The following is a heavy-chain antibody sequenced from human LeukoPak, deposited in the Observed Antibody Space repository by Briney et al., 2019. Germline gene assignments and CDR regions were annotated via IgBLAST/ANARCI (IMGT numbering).Heavy chain of an antibody. Sequence: SETLSLTCAVYGGSFSGYYWSWIRQPPGKGLEWIGEINHSGSTNYNPSLKSRVTISVETSKNQFSLKLSSVTAADTAVYYCARGGVGATTYVWFDPWGQGTLVTVSS. CDR1: GGSFSGYY. V-gene: IGHV4-34*01. CDR2: INHSGST. J-gene: IGHJ5*02. D-gene: IGHD1-26*01. CDR3: ARGGVGATTYVWFDP.